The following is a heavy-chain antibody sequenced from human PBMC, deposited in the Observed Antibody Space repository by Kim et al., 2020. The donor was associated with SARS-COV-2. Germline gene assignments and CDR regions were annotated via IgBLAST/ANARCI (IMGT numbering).Heavy chain of an antibody. V-gene: IGHV4-59*01. J-gene: IGHJ4*02. D-gene: IGHD1-26*01. Sequence: NPSLKSRLTISIDTSKTKFSLKLTSVTAADTAVYYCARAGKMGAAITFDFWGQGKLVTVSA. CDR3: ARAGKMGAAITFDF.